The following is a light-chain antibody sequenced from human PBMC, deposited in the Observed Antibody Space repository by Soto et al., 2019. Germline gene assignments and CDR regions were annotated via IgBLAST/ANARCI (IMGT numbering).Light chain of an antibody. CDR2: EVS. CDR1: SSDVGAYKY. V-gene: IGLV2-14*01. CDR3: SSYTSSSTYV. J-gene: IGLJ1*01. Sequence: QSVLTQPASVSGSPGQSITISCTGTSSDVGAYKYVSWYQQHPGKTPKLMIYEVSNRPSGVSNRFSGSKSGNTASLTISGLQAEDEADYYCSSYTSSSTYVFGTGTKLTVL.